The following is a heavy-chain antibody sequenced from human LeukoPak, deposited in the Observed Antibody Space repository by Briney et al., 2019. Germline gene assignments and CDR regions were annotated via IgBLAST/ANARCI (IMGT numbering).Heavy chain of an antibody. CDR1: GYSISNGYY. CDR2: IYHSGRT. CDR3: ARLAGYSSESWFDP. Sequence: SETLSLTCTVSGYSISNGYYWGWMRQPPGKGLEWIGSIYHSGRTHYNPSLKSRVIISVDTSKNQFSLKLSSVTAADTAVYYCARLAGYSSESWFDPWGQGTLVTVSS. D-gene: IGHD3-9*01. V-gene: IGHV4-38-2*02. J-gene: IGHJ5*02.